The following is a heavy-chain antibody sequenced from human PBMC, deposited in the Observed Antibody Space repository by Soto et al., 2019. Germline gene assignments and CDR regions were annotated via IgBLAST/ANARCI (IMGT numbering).Heavy chain of an antibody. CDR1: GGSISSGDYY. CDR2: IYYSGST. D-gene: IGHD2-2*01. CDR3: ARDRTRYCSSTSCYGYFDY. J-gene: IGHJ4*02. Sequence: PSETLSLTCTVSGGSISSGDYYWSWIRQPPGKGLEWIGYIYYSGSTYYNPSLKSRVTISVDTSKNQFSLKLSSVTAADTAVYYCARDRTRYCSSTSCYGYFDYWGQGTLVTVSS. V-gene: IGHV4-30-4*01.